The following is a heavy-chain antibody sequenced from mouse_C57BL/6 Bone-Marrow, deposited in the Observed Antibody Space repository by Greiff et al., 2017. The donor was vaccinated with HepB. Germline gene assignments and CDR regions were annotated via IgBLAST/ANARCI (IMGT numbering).Heavy chain of an antibody. V-gene: IGHV1-81*01. CDR2: IYPRSGNT. Sequence: VKLMESGAELARPGASVKLSCKASGYTFTSYGISWVKQRTGQGLEWIGEIYPRSGNTYYNEKFKGKATLTADKSSSTAYMELRSLTSEDSAVYFCARRLGQAFAYWGQGTLVTVSA. D-gene: IGHD3-3*01. CDR3: ARRLGQAFAY. CDR1: GYTFTSYG. J-gene: IGHJ3*01.